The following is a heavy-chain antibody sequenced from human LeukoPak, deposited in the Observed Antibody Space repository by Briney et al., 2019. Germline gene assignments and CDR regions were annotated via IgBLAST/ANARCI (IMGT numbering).Heavy chain of an antibody. V-gene: IGHV3-48*02. CDR1: GFTFSSYS. J-gene: IGHJ4*02. CDR2: ISSSSSTI. D-gene: IGHD2-15*01. CDR3: ARAVQDIVVVVAATETPGFDY. Sequence: PGGSLRLSCAASGFTFSSYSMNWVRQAPGKGLEWVSYISSSSSTIYYADSVKGRFTISGDNAKNSLYLQMNSLRDEDTAVYYCARAVQDIVVVVAATETPGFDYWGQGTLVTVSS.